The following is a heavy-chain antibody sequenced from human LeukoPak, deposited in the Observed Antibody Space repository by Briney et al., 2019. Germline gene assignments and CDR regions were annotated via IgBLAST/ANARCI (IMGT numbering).Heavy chain of an antibody. CDR1: GFTFSSYA. J-gene: IGHJ4*02. D-gene: IGHD3-22*01. CDR3: ARVSYYDSSGLDY. V-gene: IGHV3-23*01. CDR2: ISGSGGST. Sequence: GGSLRLSCAASGFTFSSYATSWVRQAPGKGLEWVSAISGSGGSTYYADSVKGRFTISRDNAKNSLYLQMNSLRAEDTAVYYCARVSYYDSSGLDYWGQGTLVTVSS.